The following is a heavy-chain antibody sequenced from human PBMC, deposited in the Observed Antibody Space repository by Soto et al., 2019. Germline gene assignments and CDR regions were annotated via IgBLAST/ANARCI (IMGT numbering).Heavy chain of an antibody. D-gene: IGHD2-15*01. CDR3: AKAGVVVAANYYYYYMDV. Sequence: GGSLRLSCAASGFTFDDYAMHWVRQAPGKGLEWVSGISWNSGSIGYADSVKGRFTISRDNAKNSLYLQMNSLRAEDTALYYCAKAGVVVAANYYYYYMDVWGKGTTVTVSS. J-gene: IGHJ6*03. CDR2: ISWNSGSI. V-gene: IGHV3-9*01. CDR1: GFTFDDYA.